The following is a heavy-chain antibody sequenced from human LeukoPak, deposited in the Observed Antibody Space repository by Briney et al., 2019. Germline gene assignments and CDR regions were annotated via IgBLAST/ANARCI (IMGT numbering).Heavy chain of an antibody. V-gene: IGHV3-9*03. D-gene: IGHD2-15*01. CDR2: ISWNSGSI. CDR3: ARGARWPATDKDLRVADLGYFDY. CDR1: GFTFDDYA. J-gene: IGHJ4*02. Sequence: GGSLRLSCAASGFTFDDYAMYWVRQAPGKGLEWVSGISWNSGSIGYADSVKGRFTISRDNAKYSLYLQMNSLRAEDMALYYCARGARWPATDKDLRVADLGYFDYWGQGTLVTVSS.